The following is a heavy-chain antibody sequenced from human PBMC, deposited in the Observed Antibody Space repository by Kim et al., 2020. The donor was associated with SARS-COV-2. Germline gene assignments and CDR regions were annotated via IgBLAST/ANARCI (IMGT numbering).Heavy chain of an antibody. J-gene: IGHJ4*02. Sequence: GGSLRLSCAASGFTFSSYSMNWVRQAPGKGLEWVSYISSSSTIYYADSVKGRFTISRDNAKNSLYLQMNSLRDEDTAVYYCARAGAVAEAHNYFDYWGQGTLVTVSS. CDR2: ISSSSTI. D-gene: IGHD6-19*01. CDR3: ARAGAVAEAHNYFDY. V-gene: IGHV3-48*02. CDR1: GFTFSSYS.